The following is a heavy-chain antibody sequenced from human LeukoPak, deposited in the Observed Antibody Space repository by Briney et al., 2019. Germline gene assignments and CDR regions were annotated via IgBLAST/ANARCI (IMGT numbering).Heavy chain of an antibody. CDR3: AKGGYRYGYWSDY. Sequence: GGSLRLSCVASGLPIADFAMHWVRQAPGKGLEWVSLISGTGSSTYYVDSVKGRFTISRGNSKNSLYLQMNSLRTEDTALYYCAKGGYRYGYWSDYWGQGTLVTVSS. V-gene: IGHV3-43*02. CDR2: ISGTGSST. D-gene: IGHD5-18*01. J-gene: IGHJ4*02. CDR1: GLPIADFA.